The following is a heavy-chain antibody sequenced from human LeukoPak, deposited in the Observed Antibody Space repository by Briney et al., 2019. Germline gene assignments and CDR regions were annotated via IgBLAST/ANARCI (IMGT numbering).Heavy chain of an antibody. D-gene: IGHD6-13*01. CDR3: AHIQSSWYEMNWFDP. CDR2: IYWNDDK. J-gene: IGHJ5*02. Sequence: SGPTLVNPTQTLTLTCTFSGFSLSTSGVGVGWIRQPPGKALEWLALIYWNDDKRYSPSLKSRLTITKDTSKTQVVLTMTNMDPVDTATYYCAHIQSSWYEMNWFDPWGQGTLVTVSS. V-gene: IGHV2-5*01. CDR1: GFSLSTSGVG.